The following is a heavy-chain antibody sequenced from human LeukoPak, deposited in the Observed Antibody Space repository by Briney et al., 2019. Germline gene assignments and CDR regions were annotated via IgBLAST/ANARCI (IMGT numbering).Heavy chain of an antibody. Sequence: SETLSLTCTVSGGSISSSSYYWGWIRQPPGKGLEWIGSIYYSGSTYYNPSLKSRVTISVDTSKNQFSLKLSSVTAADTAVYYCTRGHPGVVRGTNWFDPWGQGTLVTVSS. CDR1: GGSISSSSYY. CDR2: IYYSGST. CDR3: TRGHPGVVRGTNWFDP. D-gene: IGHD3-10*01. J-gene: IGHJ5*02. V-gene: IGHV4-39*07.